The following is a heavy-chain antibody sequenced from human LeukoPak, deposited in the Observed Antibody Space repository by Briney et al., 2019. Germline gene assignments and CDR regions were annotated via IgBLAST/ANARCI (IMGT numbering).Heavy chain of an antibody. CDR2: INHSGST. V-gene: IGHV4-34*01. Sequence: SETLSLTCAVYGGSFSGYYWSWIRQPPGKGLEWIGEINHSGSTNYNPSLKSRVTISVDTSKNQFSLKLSSVTAADTAVYYCARGSDYWGQGTLVTVSS. J-gene: IGHJ4*02. CDR1: GGSFSGYY. CDR3: ARGSDY.